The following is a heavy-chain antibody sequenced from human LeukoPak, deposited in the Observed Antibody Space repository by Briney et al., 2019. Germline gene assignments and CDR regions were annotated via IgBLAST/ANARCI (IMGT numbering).Heavy chain of an antibody. CDR1: GFTFDDYA. Sequence: GGSLRLSCAASGFTFDDYAMHWVRQAPGKGLEWVSGISWNSGSIGYADSVKGRFTISRDNAKNSLYLQMNSLRAEDTALYYCARGYSYEYYYRKDVWGQGTTVTVSS. V-gene: IGHV3-9*01. D-gene: IGHD5-18*01. CDR3: ARGYSYEYYYRKDV. CDR2: ISWNSGSI. J-gene: IGHJ6*02.